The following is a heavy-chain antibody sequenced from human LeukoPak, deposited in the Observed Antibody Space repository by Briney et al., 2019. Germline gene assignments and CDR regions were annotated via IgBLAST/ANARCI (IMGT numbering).Heavy chain of an antibody. Sequence: SETLSLICTVSGGSISSYHWSWIRQPPGQGLEWIGYIYSSGSTNYNPSLESRVTISVDTSKNQFSLKLSSVTAADTAVCYRARLGYTSIWYKIDYWGQGTLVTVSS. CDR2: IYSSGST. D-gene: IGHD6-13*01. CDR1: GGSISSYH. V-gene: IGHV4-59*08. J-gene: IGHJ4*02. CDR3: ARLGYTSIWYKIDY.